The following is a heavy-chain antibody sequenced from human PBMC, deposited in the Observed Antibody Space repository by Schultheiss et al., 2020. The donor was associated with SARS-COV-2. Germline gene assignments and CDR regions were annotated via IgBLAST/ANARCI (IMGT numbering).Heavy chain of an antibody. D-gene: IGHD1-26*01. CDR3: ARDWRSGSYFRRVAFDI. V-gene: IGHV3-11*04. CDR1: GFTFSDYY. Sequence: GGSLRLSCAASGFTFSDYYMSWIRQAPGKGLEWVSYISSSGSTIYYADSVKGRFTISRDNAKNSLYLQMNSLRAEDTAVYYCARDWRSGSYFRRVAFDIWGQGTMVTVSS. J-gene: IGHJ3*02. CDR2: ISSSGSTI.